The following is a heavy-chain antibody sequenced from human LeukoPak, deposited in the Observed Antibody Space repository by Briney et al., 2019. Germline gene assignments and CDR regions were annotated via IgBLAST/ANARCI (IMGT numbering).Heavy chain of an antibody. CDR1: GFTVSSNY. CDR3: ARGAYGSGSYGDNWFDP. J-gene: IGHJ5*02. CDR2: IYSGGST. D-gene: IGHD3-10*01. V-gene: IGHV3-66*01. Sequence: GGSLRLSCAASGFTVSSNYMSWVRQAPGKGLEWVSVIYSGGSTYYADSVKGRFTISRDNSKNTLYLQMNSLRAEDTAVYYCARGAYGSGSYGDNWFDPWGQGTLVTVSS.